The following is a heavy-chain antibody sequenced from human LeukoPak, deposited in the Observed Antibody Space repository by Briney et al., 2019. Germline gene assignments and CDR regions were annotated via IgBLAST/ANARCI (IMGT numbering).Heavy chain of an antibody. CDR1: GFTFDDYA. D-gene: IGHD5-18*01. J-gene: IGHJ4*02. CDR3: AKDILQGHSYYFDY. V-gene: IGHV3-9*01. Sequence: PGGSLRLSCAASGFTFDDYAMHWVRQAPGKGLEWVSGISWNSGSIGYADSVKGRFTISRDNAKNSLYLQMNSLRAEDTALYYCAKDILQGHSYYFDYWGQGTLVTVSS. CDR2: ISWNSGSI.